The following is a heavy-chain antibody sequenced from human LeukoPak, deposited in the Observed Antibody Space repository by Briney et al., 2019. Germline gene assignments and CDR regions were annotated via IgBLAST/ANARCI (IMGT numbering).Heavy chain of an antibody. D-gene: IGHD6-13*01. CDR3: ARDTGITASADQFDY. J-gene: IGHJ4*02. Sequence: GGSLRLSCAASGFTFDDFAMNWVRQAPGKGLEWVSVINWNSGTTSYADSVRGRFTISRDNAKNSLYLQMNSLRAEDTAVYYCARDTGITASADQFDYWGQGTLVTVSS. CDR2: INWNSGTT. V-gene: IGHV3-20*04. CDR1: GFTFDDFA.